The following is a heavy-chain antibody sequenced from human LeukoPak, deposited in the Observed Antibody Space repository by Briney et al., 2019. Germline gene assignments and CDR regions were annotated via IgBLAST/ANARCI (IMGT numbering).Heavy chain of an antibody. CDR2: IYRDGDT. V-gene: IGHV3-53*01. Sequence: QSGGSLRLSCAASGFSVSNNYMGWVRQAPGKGLEWVSVIYRDGDTYYADSVKGRFTISRDISRNTVYLQMNRLGAEDTAVYYCARELPLAYGHHDAFDVWGQGTMVNLSS. CDR1: GFSVSNNY. CDR3: ARELPLAYGHHDAFDV. J-gene: IGHJ3*01. D-gene: IGHD3-16*01.